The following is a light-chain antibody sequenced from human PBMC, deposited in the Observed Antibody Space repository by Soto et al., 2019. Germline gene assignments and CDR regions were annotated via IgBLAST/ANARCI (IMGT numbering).Light chain of an antibody. CDR3: QQYDSSSL. J-gene: IGKJ5*01. CDR1: QSVSSRN. CDR2: GAS. V-gene: IGKV3-20*01. Sequence: EIVLTQSPGTLSLSPGERATLSCRASQSVSSRNLAWYQQKPGQAPRLLIYGASSRATGIPDRFSGSGSETDFTLTISRLEPEDFAVYYCQQYDSSSLFGQGTRLEIK.